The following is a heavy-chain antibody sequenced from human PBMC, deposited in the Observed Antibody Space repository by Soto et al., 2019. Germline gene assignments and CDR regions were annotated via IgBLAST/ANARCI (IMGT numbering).Heavy chain of an antibody. J-gene: IGHJ4*02. CDR1: GGSVSSGSYY. CDR3: ARDNYYDSSGYRLFDY. D-gene: IGHD3-22*01. V-gene: IGHV4-61*01. CDR2: IYYSGST. Sequence: SETLSLTCTVSGGSVSSGSYYWSWIRQPPGKGLEWIGYIYYSGSTNYNPSLKSRVTISVDTSKNQFSLKLSSVTAADTAVYYCARDNYYDSSGYRLFDYWGQGTLVTVS.